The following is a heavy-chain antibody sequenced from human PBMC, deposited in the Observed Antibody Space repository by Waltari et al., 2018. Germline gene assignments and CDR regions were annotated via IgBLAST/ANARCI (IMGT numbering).Heavy chain of an antibody. CDR2: IIPILGIA. D-gene: IGHD5-18*01. V-gene: IGHV1-69*04. Sequence: QVQLVQSGAEVKKPGSSVKVSCKASGGTFSSYAISWVRQAPGQGLEWMGGIIPILGIANYAQKFQGRVTITADESTSTAYMELSSLRSEDTAVYYCARDRGGYSYGYYYYYMDVWGKGTTVTVSS. J-gene: IGHJ6*03. CDR3: ARDRGGYSYGYYYYYMDV. CDR1: GGTFSSYA.